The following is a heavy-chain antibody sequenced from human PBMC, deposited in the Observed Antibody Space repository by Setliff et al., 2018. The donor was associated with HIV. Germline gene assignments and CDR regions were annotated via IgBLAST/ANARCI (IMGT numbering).Heavy chain of an antibody. J-gene: IGHJ4*02. D-gene: IGHD6-6*01. Sequence: SETLSLTCTVSGGFISSGGYYWSWIRQHPGKGLEWIGYIYYSGSTYYNPSLKSRVTISVDTSKNQFSLKLSSVTAADTAVFYCARSSSSSPFFFDYWGQGSLVTVSS. CDR2: IYYSGST. CDR1: GGFISSGGYY. CDR3: ARSSSSSPFFFDY. V-gene: IGHV4-31*03.